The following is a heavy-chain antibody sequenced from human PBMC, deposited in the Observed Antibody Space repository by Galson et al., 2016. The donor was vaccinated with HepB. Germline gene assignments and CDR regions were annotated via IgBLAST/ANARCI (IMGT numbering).Heavy chain of an antibody. V-gene: IGHV3-23*01. J-gene: IGHJ5*01. CDR1: GFTFTSYA. Sequence: SLRLSCAASGFTFTSYAMSWVRQAPGKGLEWLSSVSGSGGSTCYADSVRGRFIISRDSSENTLYLQMNTLRGDDTALYYCAKAGYNSHERNNGFDSWGQGTLVIVSS. CDR3: AKAGYNSHERNNGFDS. D-gene: IGHD1-20*01. CDR2: VSGSGGST.